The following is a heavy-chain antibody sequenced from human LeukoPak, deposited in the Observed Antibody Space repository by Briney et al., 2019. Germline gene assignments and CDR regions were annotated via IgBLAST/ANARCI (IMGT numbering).Heavy chain of an antibody. V-gene: IGHV3-23*01. Sequence: GGSLRLSYAASGFTFSSYAMSWVRQAPGKGLEWVSAISGSGGSTYYADSVKGRFTISRDNSKNTLYLQMNSLRAEDTAVYYCATFWGSGSYYYYYMDVWGKGTTVTVSS. D-gene: IGHD3-10*01. CDR2: ISGSGGST. CDR3: ATFWGSGSYYYYYMDV. CDR1: GFTFSSYA. J-gene: IGHJ6*03.